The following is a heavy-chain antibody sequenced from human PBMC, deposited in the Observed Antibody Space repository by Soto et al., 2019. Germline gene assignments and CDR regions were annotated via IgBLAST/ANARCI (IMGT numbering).Heavy chain of an antibody. CDR2: IYYSGST. J-gene: IGHJ5*02. CDR3: AREHLDTVATRLGWFDH. V-gene: IGHV4-59*01. D-gene: IGHD5-12*01. CDR1: GGSISSYY. Sequence: PSETLSLTCTVSGGSISSYYWSWIRQPPGKGLEGIGYIYYSGSTNYNPSLKSRVTISVDTSKNQFSLQLSSVTAADTAVYYCAREHLDTVATRLGWFDHWGPGTLVTVSS.